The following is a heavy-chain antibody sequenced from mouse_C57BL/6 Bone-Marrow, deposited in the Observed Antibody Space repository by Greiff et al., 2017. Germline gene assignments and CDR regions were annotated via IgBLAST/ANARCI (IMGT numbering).Heavy chain of an antibody. CDR3: SSFDGNYFDF. CDR1: GFNIKDDY. CDR2: IDPEIGDT. Sequence: VKLQQSGAELVRPGASVKLSCTASGFNIKDDYIHWVKQRPEQGLEWIGWIDPEIGDTEYDSKFQGKATITSDTSANTAYRQLSSLTSEDTAVYYCSSFDGNYFDFWGQGTPLTVAS. D-gene: IGHD2-3*01. J-gene: IGHJ2*01. V-gene: IGHV14-4*01.